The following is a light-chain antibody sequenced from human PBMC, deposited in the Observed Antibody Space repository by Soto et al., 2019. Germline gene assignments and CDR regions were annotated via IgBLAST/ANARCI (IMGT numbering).Light chain of an antibody. CDR3: QQPDSFPLT. CDR2: GAS. Sequence: DIQMTQSPSSVSASIGDTVTITCRASQDISTLLAWYQQKPGKAPKRLIYGASTLESGVPSRFSGRGSGTDFTLTISSLQPEDFATYFCQQPDSFPLTFGGGTKVDIK. CDR1: QDISTL. V-gene: IGKV1D-12*01. J-gene: IGKJ4*01.